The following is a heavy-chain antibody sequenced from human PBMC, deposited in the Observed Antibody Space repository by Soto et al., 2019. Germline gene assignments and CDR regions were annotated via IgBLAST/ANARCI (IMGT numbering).Heavy chain of an antibody. CDR3: ALYFAVINY. CDR2: ISGSGGST. CDR1: EFAFISYA. Sequence: AGSVRQTGAASEFAFISYALSWVRQAPGKGLEWVSAISGSGGSTYYADSVKGRFTISRDNPKNTLYLQMNSLRAEDTAVYYCALYFAVINYWGQGTLVTVSS. D-gene: IGHD3-9*01. J-gene: IGHJ4*02. V-gene: IGHV3-23*01.